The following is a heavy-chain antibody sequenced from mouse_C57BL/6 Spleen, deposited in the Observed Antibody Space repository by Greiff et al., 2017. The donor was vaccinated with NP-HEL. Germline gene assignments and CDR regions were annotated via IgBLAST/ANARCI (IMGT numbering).Heavy chain of an antibody. Sequence: QVQLQQSGAELVRPGTSVKVSCKASGYAFTNYLIEWVKQRPGQGLEWIGVINPGSGGTNYNEKFKGKATLTADKSSSTAYMQLSSLTSEDSAVYFCAREVVAFDYWGQGTTLTVSS. CDR2: INPGSGGT. J-gene: IGHJ2*01. V-gene: IGHV1-54*01. D-gene: IGHD1-1*01. CDR3: AREVVAFDY. CDR1: GYAFTNYL.